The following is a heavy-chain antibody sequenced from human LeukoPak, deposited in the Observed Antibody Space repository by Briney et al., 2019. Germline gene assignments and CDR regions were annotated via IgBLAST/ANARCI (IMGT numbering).Heavy chain of an antibody. CDR3: ARGRYYYGSGSSGNWFDP. Sequence: PSETLSLTCAVYGGSFSGYYWGWIRQPPGKGLEWIGEINHSGSTNYNPSLKSRVTISVDTSKNQFSLKLSSVTAADTAVYYCARGRYYYGSGSSGNWFDPWGQGTLVTVSS. V-gene: IGHV4-34*01. CDR1: GGSFSGYY. J-gene: IGHJ5*02. CDR2: INHSGST. D-gene: IGHD3-10*01.